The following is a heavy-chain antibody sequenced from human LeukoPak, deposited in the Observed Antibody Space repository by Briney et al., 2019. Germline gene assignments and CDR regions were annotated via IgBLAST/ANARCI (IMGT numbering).Heavy chain of an antibody. J-gene: IGHJ4*02. D-gene: IGHD6-19*01. CDR2: INPNGGGT. V-gene: IGHV1-2*02. CDR3: ARENNSGWYRKAAFDY. Sequence: ASVKVSCKASGYTFTGYYIHWVQQAPGQGLEWMGWINPNGGGTNYAQNFQGRVTMTRDTSISTAYMELSRLRSDDTAIYYCARENNSGWYRKAAFDYWGQGTLVTVTS. CDR1: GYTFTGYY.